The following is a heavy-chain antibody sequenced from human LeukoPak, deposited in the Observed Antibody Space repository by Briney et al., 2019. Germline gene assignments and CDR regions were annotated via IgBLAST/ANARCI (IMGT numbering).Heavy chain of an antibody. CDR3: ARYYGGNFGYYFDY. Sequence: SQTLSLTCTVSGGSISSGDYYWSWIRQPPGKGLEWIGYIYYSGSTYYNPSLKSRVTISVDTSKNQFSLKLSSVTAADTAVYYCARYYGGNFGYYFDYWGQGTLVTVPS. CDR2: IYYSGST. V-gene: IGHV4-30-4*01. J-gene: IGHJ4*02. CDR1: GGSISSGDYY. D-gene: IGHD4-23*01.